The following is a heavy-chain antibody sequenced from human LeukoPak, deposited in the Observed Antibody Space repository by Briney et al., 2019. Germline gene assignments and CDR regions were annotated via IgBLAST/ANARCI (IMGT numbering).Heavy chain of an antibody. V-gene: IGHV4-39*07. J-gene: IGHJ3*02. Sequence: SETLSLTCTVSGGSISSSTYYLGWIRQPPGKGLEWIGSIYYSGSTYYNPSLKSRVTISVDTSKNQFSLKLSSVTAADTAVYYCARAEYYYDSSGYYRNDAFDIWGQGTMVTVSS. D-gene: IGHD3-22*01. CDR2: IYYSGST. CDR3: ARAEYYYDSSGYYRNDAFDI. CDR1: GGSISSSTYY.